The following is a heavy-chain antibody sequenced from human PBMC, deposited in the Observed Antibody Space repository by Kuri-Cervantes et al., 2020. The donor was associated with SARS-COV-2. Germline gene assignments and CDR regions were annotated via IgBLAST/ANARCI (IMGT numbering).Heavy chain of an antibody. CDR1: GFTFSSYG. V-gene: IGHV3-30*18. J-gene: IGHJ6*02. Sequence: GGSLRLSCAASGFTFSSYGMHWVRQAPGKGLEWVALISYDGSIEYYADSVKGRLTISRDNSKNTQYLQMNSLRPEDTAVYYCAKDAGLEQLDFYYYGMDFWGQGTTVTVSS. D-gene: IGHD6-6*01. CDR3: AKDAGLEQLDFYYYGMDF. CDR2: ISYDGSIE.